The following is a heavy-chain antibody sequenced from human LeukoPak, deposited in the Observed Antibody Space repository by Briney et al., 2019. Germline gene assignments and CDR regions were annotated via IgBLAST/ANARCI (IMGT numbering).Heavy chain of an antibody. D-gene: IGHD3-22*01. CDR1: GFTFSSYA. CDR2: ISGSGGST. J-gene: IGHJ4*02. V-gene: IGHV3-23*01. Sequence: GSLRPSCAASGFTFSSYAMSWVRPAPGKGLEWVSAISGSGGSTFYADSVKGRFTISRENSKNTLYLQMNSLRAEDTAVYYCAKAASSGYSSCDYWGQGTLVTVSS. CDR3: AKAASSGYSSCDY.